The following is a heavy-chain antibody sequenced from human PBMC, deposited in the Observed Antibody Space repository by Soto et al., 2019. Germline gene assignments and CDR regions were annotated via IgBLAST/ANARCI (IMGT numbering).Heavy chain of an antibody. CDR3: ARAMYYPDSSGYNRCFDY. CDR2: SRDKAQGYST. CDR1: GFSLSDHD. J-gene: IGHJ4*02. Sequence: PGGSLRLSCAASGFSLSDHDIDWVRQAPGKGLEWVGRSRDKAQGYSTEYAASVKSRFTTSRDDSKNSVLLQMDSLKTEDTAVYYWARAMYYPDSSGYNRCFDYWGQGTLVTVSS. D-gene: IGHD3-22*01. V-gene: IGHV3-72*01.